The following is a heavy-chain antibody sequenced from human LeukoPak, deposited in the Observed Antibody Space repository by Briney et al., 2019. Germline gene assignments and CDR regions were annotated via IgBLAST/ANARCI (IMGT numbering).Heavy chain of an antibody. CDR2: ISSSSSYT. J-gene: IGHJ5*02. CDR3: ARPLGTGAFGELS. D-gene: IGHD3-10*01. CDR1: GFTFSNYW. Sequence: PGGSLRLSCAASGFTFSNYWMTWVRQAPGKGLEWVSYISSSSSYTNYADSVKGRFTISRDNAKNSLYLQMNSLRAEDTAVYYCARPLGTGAFGELSWGQGTLVTVSS. V-gene: IGHV3-11*06.